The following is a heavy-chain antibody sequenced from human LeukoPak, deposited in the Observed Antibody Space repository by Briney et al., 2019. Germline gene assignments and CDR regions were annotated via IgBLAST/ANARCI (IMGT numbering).Heavy chain of an antibody. V-gene: IGHV1-8*01. Sequence: ASVTVSCKASGYTFTSYDINWVRQATGQGLEWMGWMNPNSGNTGYALKFQGRVTMTRNTSISTAYMELSGLRSEDTAVYYCARGSGSFVDLWGRGTLVTVSS. CDR2: MNPNSGNT. D-gene: IGHD3-10*01. CDR3: ARGSGSFVDL. CDR1: GYTFTSYD. J-gene: IGHJ2*01.